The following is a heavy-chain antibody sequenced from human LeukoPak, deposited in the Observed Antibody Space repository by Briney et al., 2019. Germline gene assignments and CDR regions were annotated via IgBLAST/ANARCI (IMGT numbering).Heavy chain of an antibody. J-gene: IGHJ4*02. CDR1: GITLSNYG. D-gene: IGHD3-22*01. CDR3: AKRGVVIRVILVGFHKEAYYFDS. V-gene: IGHV3-23*01. CDR2: ISDSGGRT. Sequence: PGGSLRLSCAVSGITLSNYGMSWVRQAPGRGLEWVAGISDSGGRTNYADSVKGRFTISRDNPKNTLYLKMNRLRAEDTAVYFCAKRGVVIRVILVGFHKEAYYFDSWGQGALVTVSS.